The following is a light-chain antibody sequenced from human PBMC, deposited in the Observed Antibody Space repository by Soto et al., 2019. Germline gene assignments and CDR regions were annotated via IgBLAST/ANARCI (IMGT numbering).Light chain of an antibody. J-gene: IGKJ3*01. CDR3: QQYGSSLLFT. Sequence: EIVLTQAPGTLSLSPAERATLSCRASQSVSSSYLAWYQQKPGQAPRLLIYSASSSATGIPDRFSGSGSGTDFTLTISRLEPEDFAVYYCQQYGSSLLFTVGPGTKVDIK. CDR1: QSVSSSY. CDR2: SAS. V-gene: IGKV3-20*01.